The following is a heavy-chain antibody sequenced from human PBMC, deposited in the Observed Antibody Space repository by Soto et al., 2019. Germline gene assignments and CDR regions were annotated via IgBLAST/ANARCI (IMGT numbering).Heavy chain of an antibody. D-gene: IGHD1-1*01. CDR1: GFSLGPYG. J-gene: IGHJ4*02. Sequence: XGSLRLSCAVAGFSLGPYGATWVRQTPEKGLEWVTGFSGGSGAIFYADSVRGRFTISRDSSTAYLQMNNLSPEDTAVYFCARWNGFGDSWGQGSLVTSPQ. V-gene: IGHV3-23*01. CDR3: ARWNGFGDS. CDR2: FSGGSGAI.